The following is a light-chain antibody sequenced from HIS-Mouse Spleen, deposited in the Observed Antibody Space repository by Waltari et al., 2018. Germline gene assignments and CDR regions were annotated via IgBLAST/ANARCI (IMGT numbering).Light chain of an antibody. J-gene: IGLJ2*01. CDR2: DVS. CDR1: SSDVGGYNY. Sequence: QSALTQPAPVSGSSGQSITIPCTGTSSDVGGYNYGPWYQQHPGKAPKLMIYDVSNRPSGVSNRFSGSKSGNTASLTISGLLAEDEADYYCSSYTSSSTLVFGGGTKLTVL. CDR3: SSYTSSSTLV. V-gene: IGLV2-14*03.